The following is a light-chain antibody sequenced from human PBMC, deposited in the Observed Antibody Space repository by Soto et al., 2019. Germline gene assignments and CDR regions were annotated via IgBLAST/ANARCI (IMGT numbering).Light chain of an antibody. J-gene: IGLJ1*01. CDR2: XVN. V-gene: IGLV2-8*01. CDR3: TSYAGGNNV. Sequence: QSALTQPPSASGSPGQSVTISCTGTSSDVGGYNYVSWYQQNPGKVPKLMIYXVNKRPSGVPDRXSGSKSGNTASLTVSGLQAEDEADYYCTSYAGGNNVFGTGTKVTVL. CDR1: SSDVGGYNY.